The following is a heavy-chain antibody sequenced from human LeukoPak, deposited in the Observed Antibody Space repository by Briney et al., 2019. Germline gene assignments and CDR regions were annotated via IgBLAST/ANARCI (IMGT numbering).Heavy chain of an antibody. V-gene: IGHV1-8*01. CDR2: MNPNSGTT. Sequence: ASVKVSCKASGSTFTNYDINWVRQATGQGLEWMGWMNPNSGTTGYAQKFQGRVTMTRDTSISTAYMELSRLRSDDTAVYYCARVKGFFFDYWGQGTLVTVSS. J-gene: IGHJ4*02. D-gene: IGHD3-3*01. CDR1: GSTFTNYD. CDR3: ARVKGFFFDY.